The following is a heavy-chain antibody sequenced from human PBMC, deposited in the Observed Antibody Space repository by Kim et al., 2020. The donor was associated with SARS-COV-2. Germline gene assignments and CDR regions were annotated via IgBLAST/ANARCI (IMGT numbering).Heavy chain of an antibody. Sequence: ADSVKGRFTISRDNSKNTLYLQMNSLRAEDTAVYYCARDSAWIQLWTLDYWGQGTLVTVSS. CDR3: ARDSAWIQLWTLDY. D-gene: IGHD5-18*01. J-gene: IGHJ4*02. V-gene: IGHV3-33*01.